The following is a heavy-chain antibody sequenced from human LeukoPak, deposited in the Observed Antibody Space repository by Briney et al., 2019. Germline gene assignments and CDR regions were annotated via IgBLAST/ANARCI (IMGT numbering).Heavy chain of an antibody. Sequence: SQTLSLTCTVSGGSISSGDYYWSWIRQPPGKGLEWIGYIYYSGSTYYNPSLKSRVTISVDTSKNQFSLKLSSVTAADTAVYYCARDRYSGYDSQQYYYGMDVWGQGTTVTVSS. CDR1: GGSISSGDYY. J-gene: IGHJ6*02. CDR3: ARDRYSGYDSQQYYYGMDV. V-gene: IGHV4-30-4*01. CDR2: IYYSGST. D-gene: IGHD5-12*01.